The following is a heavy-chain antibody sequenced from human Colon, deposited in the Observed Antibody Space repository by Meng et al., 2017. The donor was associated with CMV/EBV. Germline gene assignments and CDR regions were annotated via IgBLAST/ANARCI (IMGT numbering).Heavy chain of an antibody. V-gene: IGHV1-18*01. CDR2: ISPYRGDT. J-gene: IGHJ5*02. CDR3: AREGVGRWFDP. Sequence: ASVKVSCKASGYSFRNYAISWARLAPGQGLEWMGWISPYRGDTNYAQKFQGRVIMSTDTPTSTAYMELRSLRPDDTAVYYCAREGVGRWFDPWGQGTLVTVSS. CDR1: GYSFRNYA.